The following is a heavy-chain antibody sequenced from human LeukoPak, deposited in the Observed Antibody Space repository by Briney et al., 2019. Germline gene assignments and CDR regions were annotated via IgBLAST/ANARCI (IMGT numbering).Heavy chain of an antibody. CDR3: ARGYYGSGNHRCHMYV. CDR1: VGSFSGYY. CDR2: FNHSGST. Sequence: SETLSLTCAVYVGSFSGYYWSWIRDPPGHGLGWSGEFNHSGSTNYKSCLKSRVTISVDTSTSQFSLKLSSVAAADTAVYYCARGYYGSGNHRCHMYVWGKGTTITVS. D-gene: IGHD3-10*01. V-gene: IGHV4-34*01. J-gene: IGHJ6*03.